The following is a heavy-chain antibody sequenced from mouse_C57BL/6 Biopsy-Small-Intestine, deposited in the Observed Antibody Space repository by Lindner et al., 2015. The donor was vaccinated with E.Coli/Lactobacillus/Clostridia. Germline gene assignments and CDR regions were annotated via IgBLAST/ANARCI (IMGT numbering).Heavy chain of an antibody. J-gene: IGHJ2*01. Sequence: VQLQESGPELVKPGASAKLSCKASGYTFTSYDINWVKQRPGQGLEWIGWIYPRDGSTKYNEKFKGKATLTVDTSSSTAYMELHSLTSEDSAVYFCAREFGTTVVAPDYWGQGTTLTVSS. CDR1: GYTFTSYD. D-gene: IGHD1-1*01. CDR2: IYPRDGST. V-gene: IGHV1-85*01. CDR3: AREFGTTVVAPDY.